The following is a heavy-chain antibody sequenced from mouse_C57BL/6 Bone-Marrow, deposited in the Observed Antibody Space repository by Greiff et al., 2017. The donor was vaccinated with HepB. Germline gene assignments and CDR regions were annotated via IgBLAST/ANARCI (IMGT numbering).Heavy chain of an antibody. CDR1: GYAFANYL. CDR3: ARSIYNYGSSRYYFDY. CDR2: INPGSGGT. Sequence: QVQLQQSGAELVRPGTSVKVSCKASGYAFANYLIEWVKQRPGQGLEWIGVINPGSGGTNYNEKFKGKATLTADKSSSTAYMQLSSLTSEDSAVYFGARSIYNYGSSRYYFDYWGQGTTLTVSS. J-gene: IGHJ2*01. V-gene: IGHV1-54*01. D-gene: IGHD1-1*01.